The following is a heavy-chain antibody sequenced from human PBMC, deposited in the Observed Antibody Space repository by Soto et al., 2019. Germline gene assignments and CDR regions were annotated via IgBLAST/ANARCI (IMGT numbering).Heavy chain of an antibody. J-gene: IGHJ4*02. CDR1: GGSFSDFA. CDR3: ARGGIVAVPAALSSYDDYTHYRFDS. V-gene: IGHV1-69*01. CDR2: IIPMFAAT. D-gene: IGHD2-15*01. Sequence: QVQLAQSGAEVRKPGSSVKVSCRASGGSFSDFAFSWVRQAPGQGLEWMGGIIPMFAATKYAQRFQGRVTISADAYTRTVYLAMSRLTSDDSAVYYCARGGIVAVPAALSSYDDYTHYRFDSWGQGTLVSVSS.